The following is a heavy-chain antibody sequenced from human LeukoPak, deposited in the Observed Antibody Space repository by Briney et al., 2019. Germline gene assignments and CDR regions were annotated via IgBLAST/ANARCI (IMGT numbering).Heavy chain of an antibody. CDR1: GGSFSGYY. CDR2: INHSGST. Sequence: SETLSLTCAVYGGSFSGYYWSWIRQPPGKGLEWIGEINHSGSTNYNPSLKSRVTISVDTSKNQFSLKLSSVTAADTAVYYCARVRRTYYGSGSYLDYWGQGALVTVSS. CDR3: ARVRRTYYGSGSYLDY. V-gene: IGHV4-34*01. D-gene: IGHD3-10*01. J-gene: IGHJ4*02.